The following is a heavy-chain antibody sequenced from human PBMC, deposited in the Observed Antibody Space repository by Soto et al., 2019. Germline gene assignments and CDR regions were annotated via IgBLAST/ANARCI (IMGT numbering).Heavy chain of an antibody. J-gene: IGHJ4*02. Sequence: EVQLVESGGGLVQPGGSLRLSCAGSGFTFSNYDMSWVRQTTGKRLEWVSTIGVGGDTYYADSVKGRFTVFRENAKTSLYLQMNSLRVGDTAVYYCARAVEVDPIDYWGQGTLVTVSS. D-gene: IGHD1-1*01. CDR2: IGVGGDT. CDR3: ARAVEVDPIDY. V-gene: IGHV3-13*01. CDR1: GFTFSNYD.